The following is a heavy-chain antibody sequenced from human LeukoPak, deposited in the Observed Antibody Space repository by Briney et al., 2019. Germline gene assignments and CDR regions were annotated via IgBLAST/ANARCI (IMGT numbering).Heavy chain of an antibody. V-gene: IGHV3-30*04. CDR2: VSYDGSYK. J-gene: IGHJ4*02. CDR1: GFTFSKFA. D-gene: IGHD1-1*01. CDR3: ARAPGYGAAYYFDY. Sequence: PGRSLRLSCAAAGFTFSKFAMHWVRQAPGKGLEWVAVVSYDGSYKYYADSVKGRFTIPRDNSKNTLYLQMNSLRAEDTAVYYCARAPGYGAAYYFDYWGQGTLVTVSS.